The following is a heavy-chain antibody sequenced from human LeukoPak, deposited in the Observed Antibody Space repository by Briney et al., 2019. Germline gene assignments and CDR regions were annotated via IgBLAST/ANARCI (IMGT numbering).Heavy chain of an antibody. D-gene: IGHD6-19*01. CDR2: IISIFGTA. CDR1: GGTFSSYA. CDR3: ARGNWDSSGWYYGY. Sequence: KVSCKASGGTFSSYAISWVRQAPGQGLKWMGRIISIFGTANYAQKFQGRVTITTDESTNTAYMELSSLRSEDTAVYYCARGNWDSSGWYYGYWGQGTLVTVSS. V-gene: IGHV1-69*05. J-gene: IGHJ4*02.